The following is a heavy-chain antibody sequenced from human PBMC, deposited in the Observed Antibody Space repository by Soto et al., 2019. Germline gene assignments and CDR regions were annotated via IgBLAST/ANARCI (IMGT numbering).Heavy chain of an antibody. J-gene: IGHJ5*02. D-gene: IGHD5-18*01. CDR2: INPNSGGT. V-gene: IGHV1-2*04. CDR3: AALQLWFRGQPNWFDP. Sequence: ASVKATSKASGFAITCYYLHWVRQSPGQGLEWMGWINPNSGGTNYAQKFQGWVTMTRDTSISTAYMELRSLRSDDTAVYYCAALQLWFRGQPNWFDPWGQGTLVTVSS. CDR1: GFAITCYY.